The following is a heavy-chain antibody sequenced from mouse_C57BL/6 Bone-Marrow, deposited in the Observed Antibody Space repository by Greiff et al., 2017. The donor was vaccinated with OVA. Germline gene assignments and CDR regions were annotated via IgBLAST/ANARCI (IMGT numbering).Heavy chain of an antibody. CDR2: ISNLAYSI. CDR1: GFTFSDYG. CDR3: ALITTVVATRVWFAY. D-gene: IGHD1-1*01. Sequence: EVKVEESGGGLVQPGGSLKLSCAASGFTFSDYGMAWVRQAPRKGPEWVAFISNLAYSIYYADTVTGRFTISRENAKNTLYLEMSSLRSEDTAMYYCALITTVVATRVWFAYWGQGTLVTVSA. V-gene: IGHV5-15*04. J-gene: IGHJ3*01.